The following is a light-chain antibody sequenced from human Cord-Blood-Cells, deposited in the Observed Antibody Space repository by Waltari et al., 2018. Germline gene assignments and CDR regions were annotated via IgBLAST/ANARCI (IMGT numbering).Light chain of an antibody. CDR3: QQSYSTPYT. Sequence: DIQMTQSPSSLSASVGDRVTITCRASQSISSYLNWYQQKPGKAPKLLIYAASSLQSGVPSRFSGSGSGTDFILTISSLQPEDVATYYCQQSYSTPYTFGQGTKLEIK. J-gene: IGKJ2*01. V-gene: IGKV1-39*01. CDR2: AAS. CDR1: QSISSY.